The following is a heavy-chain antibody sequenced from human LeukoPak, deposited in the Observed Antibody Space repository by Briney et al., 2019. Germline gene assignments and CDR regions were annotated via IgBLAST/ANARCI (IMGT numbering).Heavy chain of an antibody. CDR3: TTDTGGF. J-gene: IGHJ4*02. D-gene: IGHD1-14*01. Sequence: EGALRLSCAASGFTFTNAWMSWVREAPGKELGWVGRIKSNPDGGTTDYAAPVKGRFTISRYDSKNTLYLQMNSLDTEDTAVYYCTTDTGGFWGQGTLVTISS. CDR2: IKSNPDGGTT. V-gene: IGHV3-15*01. CDR1: GFTFTNAW.